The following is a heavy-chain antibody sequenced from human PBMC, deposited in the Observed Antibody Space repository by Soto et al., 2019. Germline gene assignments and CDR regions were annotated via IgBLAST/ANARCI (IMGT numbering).Heavy chain of an antibody. CDR1: GGSISSSNW. CDR3: ARARYSPNWFDP. CDR2: IYHSGST. D-gene: IGHD2-21*01. Sequence: SETLSLTCAVSGGSISSSNWCSWVRQPPGKGLEWIGDIYHSGSTNYNPSLKSRVTISVDTSKNQFSLKLSSVTAADTAVYYCARARYSPNWFDPWGQGTLVTVSS. J-gene: IGHJ5*02. V-gene: IGHV4-4*02.